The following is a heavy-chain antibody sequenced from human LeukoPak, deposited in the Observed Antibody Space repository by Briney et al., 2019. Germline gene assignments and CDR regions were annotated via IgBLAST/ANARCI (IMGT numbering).Heavy chain of an antibody. D-gene: IGHD6-19*01. J-gene: IGHJ3*02. CDR2: INPNSGGT. CDR3: TRDYSLSSSGPPYGFDI. V-gene: IGHV1-2*02. CDR1: GYTFTGYY. Sequence: ASVKVSCKASGYTFTGYYMHWVRQAPGQGLEWMGWINPNSGGTNYAQKIQGRVTMTTDTSTNTAYMELRSLRSDDTAVYYCTRDYSLSSSGPPYGFDIWGQGTMVTVSS.